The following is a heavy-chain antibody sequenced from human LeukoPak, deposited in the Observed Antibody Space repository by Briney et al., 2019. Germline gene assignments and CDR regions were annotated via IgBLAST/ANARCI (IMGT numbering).Heavy chain of an antibody. J-gene: IGHJ4*02. CDR1: GFTFNIFG. CDR2: IRNDGTHE. Sequence: GGSLRLSCTASGFTFNIFGMYWVRQAPGKGLEWVAFIRNDGTHEKYGDSVKGRFTITIDNSKNTLYLLMNSLRGEDTAIYYCAKDPKNNGYSDGSFDYSGQGTRFCVS. D-gene: IGHD3-22*01. V-gene: IGHV3-30*02. CDR3: AKDPKNNGYSDGSFDY.